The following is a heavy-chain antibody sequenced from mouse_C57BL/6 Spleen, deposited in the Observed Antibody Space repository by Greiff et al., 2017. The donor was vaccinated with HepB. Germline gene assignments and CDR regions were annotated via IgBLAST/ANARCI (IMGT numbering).Heavy chain of an antibody. CDR1: GYTFTSYT. Sequence: VQLQQSGAELARPGASVKMSCKASGYTFTSYTMHWVKQRPGRGLEWIGYINPSSGYTKYNQKFKDKATLTADKSSSTAYMQLSSLTSEDSAVYYCASSESGNYESLFAYWGQGTLVTVSA. J-gene: IGHJ3*01. V-gene: IGHV1-4*01. D-gene: IGHD2-1*01. CDR2: INPSSGYT. CDR3: ASSESGNYESLFAY.